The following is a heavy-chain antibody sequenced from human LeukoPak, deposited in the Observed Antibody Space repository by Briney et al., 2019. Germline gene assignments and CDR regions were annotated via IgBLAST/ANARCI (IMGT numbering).Heavy chain of an antibody. J-gene: IGHJ5*02. CDR3: AREAYCSGGSCYSNGWFDP. D-gene: IGHD2-15*01. V-gene: IGHV1-2*02. CDR1: GYTFTSYA. Sequence: ASVKVSCKASGYTFTSYAMNWVRQAPGQGLEWMGWINPNSGGTNYAQKFQGRVTMTRDTSISTAYMELSRLRSDDTAVYYCAREAYCSGGSCYSNGWFDPWGQGTLVTVSS. CDR2: INPNSGGT.